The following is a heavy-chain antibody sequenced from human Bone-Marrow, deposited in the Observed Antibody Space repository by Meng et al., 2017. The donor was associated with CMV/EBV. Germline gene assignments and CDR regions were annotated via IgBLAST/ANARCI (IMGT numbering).Heavy chain of an antibody. Sequence: GGSLRLSCSASGFTFSRYSMNWVRQAAGKGLEWVATIRSGSRDISYADSVKGRFTISRDDAKNSLYLEMNTLRAEDTAVYYCARDIGYSSSYRLDYWGQGTLVTVSS. CDR2: IRSGSRDI. D-gene: IGHD6-6*01. CDR3: ARDIGYSSSYRLDY. J-gene: IGHJ4*02. CDR1: GFTFSRYS. V-gene: IGHV3-21*06.